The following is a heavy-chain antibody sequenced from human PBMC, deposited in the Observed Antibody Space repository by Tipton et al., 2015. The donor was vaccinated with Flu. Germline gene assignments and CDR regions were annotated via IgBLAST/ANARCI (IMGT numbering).Heavy chain of an antibody. CDR3: ARGGYNYAIYWFGP. D-gene: IGHD5-18*01. CDR2: IQSTGRT. V-gene: IGHV4-4*07. J-gene: IGHJ5*02. CDR1: GGSISSYY. Sequence: TLSLTCTVSGGSISSYYWNWIRQSAGKGLEWFGRIQSTGRTNYNPSLRSRVTMSLDASKNQVSLKLTSVTAADTAVYFCARGGYNYAIYWFGPWGQGTLVSVSS.